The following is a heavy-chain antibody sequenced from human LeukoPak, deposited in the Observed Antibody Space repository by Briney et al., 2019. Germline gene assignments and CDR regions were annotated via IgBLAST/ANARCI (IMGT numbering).Heavy chain of an antibody. V-gene: IGHV4-34*01. J-gene: IGHJ3*02. CDR1: GGSFSGYY. D-gene: IGHD3-22*01. CDR2: INHSGST. Sequence: SETLSLTCAAYGGSFSGYYWSWIRQPPGKGLEWIGEINHSGSTNYNPSLKSRVTISVDTSKNQFYLKLSSVTAADTAVYYCARPPYYYDSSGYQRGAFDIWGQGTMVTVSS. CDR3: ARPPYYYDSSGYQRGAFDI.